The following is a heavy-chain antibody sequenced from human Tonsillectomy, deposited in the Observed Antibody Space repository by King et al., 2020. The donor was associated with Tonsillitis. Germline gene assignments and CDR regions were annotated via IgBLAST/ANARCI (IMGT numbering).Heavy chain of an antibody. Sequence: VQLVESGGGVVQPGRSLRLSCAASGFTFSSYGMHWVRQAPGKGLEWVAVIAYDVSNKKYADSVKGRFTISRDNSKNTLYLQMNSLRVEDTAVYYCAKEEVGFDYWGQGTLVTVSS. J-gene: IGHJ4*02. CDR2: IAYDVSNK. V-gene: IGHV3-30*18. CDR1: GFTFSSYG. CDR3: AKEEVGFDY.